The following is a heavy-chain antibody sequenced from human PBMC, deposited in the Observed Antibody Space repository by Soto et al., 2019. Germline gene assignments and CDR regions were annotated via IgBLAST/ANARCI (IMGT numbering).Heavy chain of an antibody. Sequence: SQTPSLTCAMSGSSVSSNIAAWNCIRQSPSRGLEWLGRTYYRSKWYNDYAVSVKSRITINPDTSKNQFSLQLNSVTPEDTAVYYCARVRFSEWPHFDYWGQGTMVTVSS. J-gene: IGHJ4*02. CDR3: ARVRFSEWPHFDY. CDR2: TYYRSKWYN. D-gene: IGHD3-3*01. V-gene: IGHV6-1*01. CDR1: GSSVSSNIAA.